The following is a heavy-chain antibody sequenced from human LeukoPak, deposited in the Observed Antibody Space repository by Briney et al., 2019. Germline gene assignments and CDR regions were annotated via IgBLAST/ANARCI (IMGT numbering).Heavy chain of an antibody. Sequence: PSETLSLTCAVSGYSITDGYYWGSIRPPPGKGPEYIGFVYHSGSTYYNPSLRRRVTMSVDTSKNQFSLNLTSVTAADTAVYFCARVVGSSSSKNWFDPWGQGTLVTVSS. D-gene: IGHD2-2*01. CDR3: ARVVGSSSSKNWFDP. V-gene: IGHV4-38-2*01. CDR1: GYSITDGYY. CDR2: VYHSGST. J-gene: IGHJ5*02.